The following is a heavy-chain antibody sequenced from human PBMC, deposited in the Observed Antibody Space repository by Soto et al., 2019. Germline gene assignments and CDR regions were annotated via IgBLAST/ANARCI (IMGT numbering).Heavy chain of an antibody. CDR1: GGSVSSGGYY. V-gene: IGHV4-31*03. D-gene: IGHD2-8*02. CDR3: AREIGYCSGGVCPNYYFDY. J-gene: IGHJ4*02. Sequence: QVQLQESGPRLEKPSQTLSLTCTVSGGSVSSGGYYWSWIRQHPGKGLEWIGYINYSGSSYYNPSLKSRSTISVATSKNQFSLKMRSVTAADTAVYYCAREIGYCSGGVCPNYYFDYWGQGTLVTVSS. CDR2: INYSGSS.